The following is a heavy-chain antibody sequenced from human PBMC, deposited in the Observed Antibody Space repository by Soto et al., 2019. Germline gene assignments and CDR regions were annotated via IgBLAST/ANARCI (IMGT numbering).Heavy chain of an antibody. CDR1: GFTFSSYA. D-gene: IGHD3-10*01. J-gene: IGHJ4*02. CDR3: ARARRITMVRGVISY. V-gene: IGHV3-30-3*01. Sequence: GGSLRLSCAASGFTFSSYAMHWVRQAPGKGLEWVAVISYDGSNKYYADSVKGRFTISRDNSKNTLYLQMNSLRAEDTAVYYCARARRITMVRGVISYWGQGTLVTVSS. CDR2: ISYDGSNK.